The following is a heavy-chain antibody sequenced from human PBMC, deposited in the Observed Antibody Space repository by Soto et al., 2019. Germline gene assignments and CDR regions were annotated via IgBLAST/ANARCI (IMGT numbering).Heavy chain of an antibody. Sequence: SETLSLTCTLSVGSVRAPDWWNWVRQSPDKGLEWIAEVHISGHSNYNPSLRSRVSVSIDSSKNQFYLNLNSVTAADTAIYYCEIVSLGCSANPCYWDLWGQG. D-gene: IGHD2-21*01. CDR3: EIVSLGCSANPCYWDL. J-gene: IGHJ6*02. CDR1: VGSVRAPDW. CDR2: VHISGHS. V-gene: IGHV4-4*02.